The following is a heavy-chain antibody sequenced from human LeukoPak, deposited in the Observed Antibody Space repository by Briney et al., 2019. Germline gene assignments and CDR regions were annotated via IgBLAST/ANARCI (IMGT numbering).Heavy chain of an antibody. V-gene: IGHV3-23*01. J-gene: IGHJ4*02. D-gene: IGHD3-10*01. CDR1: GFTFSSYA. CDR2: ISGSGGST. CDR3: AKSPVRFGELYFDY. Sequence: PGRSLRLSCAASGFTFSSYAMSWVRQAPGKGLEWVSAISGSGGSTYYADSVKGRFTISRDNSKNTLYLQMNSLRAEDTAVYYCAKSPVRFGELYFDYWGQGTLVTVSS.